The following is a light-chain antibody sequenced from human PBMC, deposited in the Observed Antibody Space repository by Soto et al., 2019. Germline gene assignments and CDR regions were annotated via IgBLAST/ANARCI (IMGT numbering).Light chain of an antibody. Sequence: DTQLTQSPSFLSASVGARVPITCRASQDVSRSLGWYQQKPGKVPKRLIYAASSLQSGVPSRFSGSGSGTEFTLTISSLQPEDFATYYCLQHNSYPLTLGGGTK. CDR1: QDVSRS. CDR2: AAS. V-gene: IGKV1-9*01. J-gene: IGKJ4*01. CDR3: LQHNSYPLT.